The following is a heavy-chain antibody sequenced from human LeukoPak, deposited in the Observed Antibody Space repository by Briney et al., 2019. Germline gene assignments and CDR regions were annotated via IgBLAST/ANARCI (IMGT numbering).Heavy chain of an antibody. D-gene: IGHD2-2*01. CDR3: AKVQYHSYYFDY. CDR2: ISGSGGST. Sequence: GGSLRLSCAAPGFTFSSYAMSWVRQAPGKGLERVSAISGSGGSTYYADSVRGRFTISRDNSKNTLYLQMNSLRAEDTALYYCAKVQYHSYYFDYWGQGTLVTVSS. J-gene: IGHJ4*02. V-gene: IGHV3-23*01. CDR1: GFTFSSYA.